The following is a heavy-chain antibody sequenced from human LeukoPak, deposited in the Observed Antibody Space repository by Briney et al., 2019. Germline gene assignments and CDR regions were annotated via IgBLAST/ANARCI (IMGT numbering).Heavy chain of an antibody. CDR1: GFTFSSYW. CDR2: ISSSGSTI. J-gene: IGHJ4*02. D-gene: IGHD6-13*01. V-gene: IGHV3-48*04. Sequence: QPGGSLRLSCAASGFTFSSYWMHWVRQAPGKGLEWVSYISSSGSTIYYADSVKGRFTISRDNAKNSLYLQMNSLRAEDTAVYYCARGGSSWRYYFDYWGQGTLVTVSS. CDR3: ARGGSSWRYYFDY.